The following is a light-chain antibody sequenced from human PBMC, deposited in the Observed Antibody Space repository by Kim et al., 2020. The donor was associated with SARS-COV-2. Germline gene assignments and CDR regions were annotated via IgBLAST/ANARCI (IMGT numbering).Light chain of an antibody. V-gene: IGLV1-40*01. J-gene: IGLJ1*01. Sequence: RVTISCTGRSTKIGAGYDVHWYQHLPTAATKLLIYGSTNRPSGVPDRFSGSKSGTSAALAITGLQAEDEADYYCQSYDNSMSSYVFGGGTKGTVL. CDR2: GST. CDR1: STKIGAGYD. CDR3: QSYDNSMSSYV.